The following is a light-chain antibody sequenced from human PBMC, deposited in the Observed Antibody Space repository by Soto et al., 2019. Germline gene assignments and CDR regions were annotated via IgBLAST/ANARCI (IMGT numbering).Light chain of an antibody. V-gene: IGKV3-15*01. CDR2: DAS. Sequence: EIVMTQSPDTLSVSPGERVTLSCRASQSVSSNLAWYQQQPGQAPRLLIYDASTRATAIPARFSGSGSGTEFTLTIGSLQSEDFTVFCCQQYDQWPITFGQGTRLE. J-gene: IGKJ5*01. CDR3: QQYDQWPIT. CDR1: QSVSSN.